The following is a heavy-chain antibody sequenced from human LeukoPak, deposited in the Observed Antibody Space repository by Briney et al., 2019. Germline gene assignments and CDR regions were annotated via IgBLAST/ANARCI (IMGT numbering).Heavy chain of an antibody. D-gene: IGHD3-10*01. J-gene: IGHJ5*02. CDR3: ARSLGAFRGVIKGGFDP. CDR2: INHSGST. V-gene: IGHV4-34*01. CDR1: GGSFSGYY. Sequence: SETLSLTCAVYGGSFSGYYWSWIRQPPGKGLEWIGEINHSGSTNYNPSLKSRVTISVDTSKNQFSLKLSSVTAADTAVYYCARSLGAFRGVIKGGFDPWGQGTLVTVSS.